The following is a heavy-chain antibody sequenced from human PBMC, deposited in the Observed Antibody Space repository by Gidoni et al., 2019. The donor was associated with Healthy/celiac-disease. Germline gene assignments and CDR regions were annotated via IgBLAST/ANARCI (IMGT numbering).Heavy chain of an antibody. V-gene: IGHV4-39*01. CDR1: GGSISSSSYY. CDR3: ARLRYYDDSSGYFRGGHYFDY. D-gene: IGHD3-22*01. CDR2: IYYSGST. Sequence: QLQLQESGPGLVKPSETLSLTCTVSGGSISSSSYYCGWIRQPPGKGLEWSGSIYYSGSTYYNPSLKSRVTISVDTSKNQCSLKLSSVTEADTAVYYCARLRYYDDSSGYFRGGHYFDYWGQGTLVTVSS. J-gene: IGHJ4*02.